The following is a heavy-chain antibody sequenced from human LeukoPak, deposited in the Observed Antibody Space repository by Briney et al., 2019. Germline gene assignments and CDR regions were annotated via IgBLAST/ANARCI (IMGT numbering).Heavy chain of an antibody. J-gene: IGHJ4*02. CDR3: ATVMDSLGYCTGGVCYRAIDF. Sequence: GGSLRLSYAASGFTFSSYAMSWVRQAPGKGLEWVSAISGSGGNTYYADSMKGRFTIARDNSKNTLYLQMNSLRAEDTAVYYCATVMDSLGYCTGGVCYRAIDFWGQGTLVTVSS. V-gene: IGHV3-23*01. CDR2: ISGSGGNT. D-gene: IGHD2-8*02. CDR1: GFTFSSYA.